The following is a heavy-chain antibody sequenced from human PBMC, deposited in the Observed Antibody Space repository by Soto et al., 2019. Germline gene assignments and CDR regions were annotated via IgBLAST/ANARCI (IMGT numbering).Heavy chain of an antibody. Sequence: ASVKVSCKASGGTFSSYAISWVRQAPGQGLEWMGGIIPIFGTANYAQKFQGRVTITADESTSTAYMELSSLRSEDTAVYYCASVTYYYDSSGYYYPDRYYYYGMDVWGQGTTVTVYS. V-gene: IGHV1-69*13. J-gene: IGHJ6*02. CDR3: ASVTYYYDSSGYYYPDRYYYYGMDV. CDR2: IIPIFGTA. D-gene: IGHD3-22*01. CDR1: GGTFSSYA.